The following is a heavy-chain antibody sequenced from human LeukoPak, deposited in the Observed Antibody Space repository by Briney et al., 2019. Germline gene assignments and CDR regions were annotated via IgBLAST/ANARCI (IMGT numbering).Heavy chain of an antibody. V-gene: IGHV3-23*01. CDR2: IRGTSST. CDR3: AKGPLSGFSARNWFDL. J-gene: IGHJ5*02. D-gene: IGHD3-10*01. Sequence: PGGSLRLSCAASGFTFSSYAMSWVRQAPGKGREWVSTIRGTSSTSYADAVTGRFTISRNNPKNTLYLQMNSLRAEDTAVYYCAKGPLSGFSARNWFDLWGQGTLVTVSS. CDR1: GFTFSSYA.